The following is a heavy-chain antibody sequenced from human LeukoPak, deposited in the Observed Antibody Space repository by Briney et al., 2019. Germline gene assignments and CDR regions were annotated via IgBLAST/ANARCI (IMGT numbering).Heavy chain of an antibody. Sequence: PGGSLRLSCAASGFTFSSYGMHWVRQAPGKGLEWVAFIRYDGSNKYYADSVKGRFTISRDNSKNTLYLQMNSLRAEDTAVYYCAKLGVNRGMYSSDPVDYWGQGTLVTVSS. D-gene: IGHD6-19*01. V-gene: IGHV3-30*02. CDR1: GFTFSSYG. CDR2: IRYDGSNK. J-gene: IGHJ4*02. CDR3: AKLGVNRGMYSSDPVDY.